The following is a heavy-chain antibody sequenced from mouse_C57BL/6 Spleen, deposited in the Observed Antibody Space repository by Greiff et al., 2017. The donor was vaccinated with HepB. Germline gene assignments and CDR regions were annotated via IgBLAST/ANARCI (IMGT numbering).Heavy chain of an antibody. J-gene: IGHJ2*01. Sequence: VQLQQSGAELARPGASVKLSCKASGYTFTSYGISWVKQRTGQGLEWIGEIYPRSGNTYYNEKFKGKATLTADKSSSTAYMELRSLTSEDSAVYFCARGGVYYDYDAYYFDYWGQGTTLTVSS. CDR1: GYTFTSYG. CDR3: ARGGVYYDYDAYYFDY. D-gene: IGHD2-4*01. CDR2: IYPRSGNT. V-gene: IGHV1-81*01.